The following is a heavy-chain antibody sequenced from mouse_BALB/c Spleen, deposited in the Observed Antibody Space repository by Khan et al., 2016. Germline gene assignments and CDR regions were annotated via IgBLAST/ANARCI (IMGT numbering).Heavy chain of an antibody. CDR2: IAPGSGFT. CDR1: GYTFTSYW. CDR3: GREGTVPLMDY. V-gene: IGHV1S41*01. J-gene: IGHJ4*01. D-gene: IGHD1-1*01. Sequence: DLVKPGASVKLSCKASGYTFTSYWINWIKQRPGQGLEWIGRIAPGSGFTYYNEMFKGKATLTVDTSSSTAYIQLSSLSSEDSAVYFCGREGTVPLMDYWGQGTSVTVAS.